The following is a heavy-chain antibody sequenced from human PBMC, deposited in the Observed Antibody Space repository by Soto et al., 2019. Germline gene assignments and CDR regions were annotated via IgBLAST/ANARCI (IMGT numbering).Heavy chain of an antibody. CDR3: ARGYGEEWPSSDF. Sequence: QVQLQQWGAGLLKPSETLSLTCTVYGGSFSRYHWSWIRQAPGKGLEWIGEIHHDGGTNYSPSLEGRVTISVDTSKNEFSLKLSSVTAADTGVYYCARGYGEEWPSSDFWGQGTLVTVSS. D-gene: IGHD3-10*01. J-gene: IGHJ4*02. CDR1: GGSFSRYH. CDR2: IHHDGGT. V-gene: IGHV4-34*01.